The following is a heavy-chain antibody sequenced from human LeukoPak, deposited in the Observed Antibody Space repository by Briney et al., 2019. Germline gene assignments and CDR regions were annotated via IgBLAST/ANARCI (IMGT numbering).Heavy chain of an antibody. J-gene: IGHJ6*03. V-gene: IGHV1-69*13. CDR1: GYTFTGYY. D-gene: IGHD3-22*01. CDR3: ARGDYYDSSGYYLQHYYYYYYMDV. CDR2: IIPIFGTA. Sequence: GASVKVSCKASGYTFTGYYMHWVRQAPGQGLEWMGGIIPIFGTANYAQKFQGRVTITADESTSTAYMELSSLRSEDTAVYYCARGDYYDSSGYYLQHYYYYYYMDVWGKGTTVTISS.